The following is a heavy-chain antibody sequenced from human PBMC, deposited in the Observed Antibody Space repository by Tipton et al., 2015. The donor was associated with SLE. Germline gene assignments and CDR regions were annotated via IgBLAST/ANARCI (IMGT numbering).Heavy chain of an antibody. CDR1: GFTFDDYA. Sequence: RSLRLSCAASGFTFDDYAMHWVRQAPGKGLEWVSGISWNSGSIGYADSVKGRFTISRDNAKNSLYLQMNSLRAEDTAVHYCARDYRRGFDYWGQGTLVTVSS. CDR3: ARDYRRGFDY. V-gene: IGHV3-9*01. CDR2: ISWNSGSI. D-gene: IGHD4-11*01. J-gene: IGHJ4*02.